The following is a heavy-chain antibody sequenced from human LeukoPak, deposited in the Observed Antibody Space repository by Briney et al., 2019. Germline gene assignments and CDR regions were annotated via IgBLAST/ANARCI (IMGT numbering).Heavy chain of an antibody. D-gene: IGHD3-10*01. Sequence: GGSLRLSCAASGFTFSSYWMCWVRQAPGKGLEWVANIKQDGSEKYYVDSVKGRFTISRDNAKNSLYLQMNSLRAEDTAVYYCARGARAVRGVIITYYFDYWGQGTLVTVSS. V-gene: IGHV3-7*01. J-gene: IGHJ4*02. CDR3: ARGARAVRGVIITYYFDY. CDR2: IKQDGSEK. CDR1: GFTFSSYW.